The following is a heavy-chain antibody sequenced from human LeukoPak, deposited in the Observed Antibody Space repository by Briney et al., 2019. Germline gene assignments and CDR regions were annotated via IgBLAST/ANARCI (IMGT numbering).Heavy chain of an antibody. J-gene: IGHJ4*02. CDR1: GFTFSDYY. CDR3: ATYYYDSSGYSVDY. CDR2: ISSSGSTI. Sequence: GGSLRLSCAASGFTFSDYYMSWIRQAPGKGLEWVSYISSSGSTIYYADSVKGRFTISRDNAKNSLYLQMNSLRAEDTAVYYCATYYYDSSGYSVDYWGQGTLVTVSS. V-gene: IGHV3-11*04. D-gene: IGHD3-22*01.